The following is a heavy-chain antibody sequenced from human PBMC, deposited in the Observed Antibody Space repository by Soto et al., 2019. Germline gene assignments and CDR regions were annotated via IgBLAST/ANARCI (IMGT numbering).Heavy chain of an antibody. Sequence: QVQLQESGPGLVKPSQTLSLACSVTGYSMERSGDYWSWIRQLPGQVLEWLGYIFFSGTTYYNPSFKSRVIMSVDTSRNQFFLNLTAVTAADTGVYYCARELLAPTRGWFDPWGQGTLVRVSS. CDR1: GYSMERSGDY. V-gene: IGHV4-31*03. CDR3: ARELLAPTRGWFDP. D-gene: IGHD2-8*02. J-gene: IGHJ5*02. CDR2: IFFSGTT.